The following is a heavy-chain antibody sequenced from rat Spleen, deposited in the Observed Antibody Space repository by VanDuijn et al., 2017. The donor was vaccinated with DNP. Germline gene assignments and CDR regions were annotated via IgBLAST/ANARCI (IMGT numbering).Heavy chain of an antibody. CDR3: ATLRGTGAMDA. V-gene: IGHV5S10*01. CDR1: GFTFSDYN. Sequence: EVQLVESGGGLLQPGRSLKLSCAASGFTFSDYNMAWVRQAPKKGLEWVATIIYDGSSTYYGDSVKGRFTISRDNAKSTLYLQMDSLRSEDTATYYCATLRGTGAMDAWGQGTSVTVSS. CDR2: IIYDGSST. J-gene: IGHJ4*01. D-gene: IGHD4-3*01.